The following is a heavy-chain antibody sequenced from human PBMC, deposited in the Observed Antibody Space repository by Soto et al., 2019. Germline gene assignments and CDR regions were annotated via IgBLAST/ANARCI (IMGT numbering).Heavy chain of an antibody. D-gene: IGHD6-6*01. CDR3: ARSLAARQSPLDY. V-gene: IGHV4-31*03. Sequence: SETLSLTCTVSGGSISSGGYYWSWIRQHPGKGLEWIGYIYYSGSTYYNPSLKSRVTISVDTSKNQFSLKLSSVTAADTAVYYCARSLAARQSPLDYWGQGTLVTVSS. CDR2: IYYSGST. J-gene: IGHJ4*02. CDR1: GGSISSGGYY.